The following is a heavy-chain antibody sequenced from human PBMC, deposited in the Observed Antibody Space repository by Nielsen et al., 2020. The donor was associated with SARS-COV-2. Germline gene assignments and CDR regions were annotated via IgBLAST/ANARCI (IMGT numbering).Heavy chain of an antibody. D-gene: IGHD2-2*01. CDR1: GFTFDDYA. V-gene: IGHV3-9*01. Sequence: GGSLRLSCAASGFTFDDYAMHWVRQAPGKGLEWVSGISWNSGSIGYADSVKGRFTISRDNAKNSLYLQMNSLRAEDTALYYCARDRDCSSTSCYPIAAYYYYYGMDVWGQGTTVTVSS. J-gene: IGHJ6*02. CDR2: ISWNSGSI. CDR3: ARDRDCSSTSCYPIAAYYYYYGMDV.